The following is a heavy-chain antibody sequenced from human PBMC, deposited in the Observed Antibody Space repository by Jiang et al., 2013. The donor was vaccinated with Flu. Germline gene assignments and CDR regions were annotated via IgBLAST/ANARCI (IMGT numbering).Heavy chain of an antibody. J-gene: IGHJ6*01. CDR1: GYSISSGYY. D-gene: IGHD3-22*01. CDR3: ARANYDSSGYYYDSVGMDV. CDR2: IYHSGST. Sequence: GPGLVKPSETLSLTCTVSGYSISSGYYWGWIRQPPGKGLEWIGSIYHSGSTYYNPSLKSRVTISVDTSKNQFSLKLSSVTAADTAVYYCARANYDSSGYYYDSVGMDVWGPRDHGHRLL. V-gene: IGHV4-38-2*02.